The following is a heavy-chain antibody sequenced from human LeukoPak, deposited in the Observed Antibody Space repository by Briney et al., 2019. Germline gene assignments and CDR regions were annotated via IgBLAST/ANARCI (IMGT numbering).Heavy chain of an antibody. CDR2: ISGSGGST. Sequence: GGSLRLSCAASGFTFSSYSMNWVRQAPGKGLEWVSAISGSGGSTYYADSVKGRFTISRDNSKNTLYLQMNSLGAEDTAVYYCANLPTVTTLDYWGQGTLVTVSS. J-gene: IGHJ4*02. CDR1: GFTFSSYS. CDR3: ANLPTVTTLDY. D-gene: IGHD4-17*01. V-gene: IGHV3-23*01.